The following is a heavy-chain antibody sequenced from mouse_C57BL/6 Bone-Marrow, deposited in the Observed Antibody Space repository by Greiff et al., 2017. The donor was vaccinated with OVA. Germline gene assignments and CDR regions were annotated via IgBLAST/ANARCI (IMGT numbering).Heavy chain of an antibody. CDR3: ARLYYYGSSYGYFDV. V-gene: IGHV1-78*01. CDR2: IYPRDGST. Sequence: VQLQESDAELVKPGASVKISCKVSGYTFTDHTIHWMKQRPEQGLEWIGYIYPRDGSTNYNEKFKGKATLTADKSSSTAYMQLNSLTSEDSAVYFCARLYYYGSSYGYFDVWGTGTTVTVSS. CDR1: GYTFTDHT. D-gene: IGHD1-1*01. J-gene: IGHJ1*03.